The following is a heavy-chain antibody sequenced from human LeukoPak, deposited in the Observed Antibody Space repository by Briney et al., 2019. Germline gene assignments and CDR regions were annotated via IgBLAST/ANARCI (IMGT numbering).Heavy chain of an antibody. D-gene: IGHD3-3*01. Sequence: SVKVSCKASGGTFSSCAISWVRQAPGQGLEWMGGIIPTFGTANYAQKFQGRVTITADESTSTAYMELSSLRSEDTAVYYCAKAPGYDFWSGYFVRDEGSGAFDIWGQGTMVTVSS. CDR2: IIPTFGTA. J-gene: IGHJ3*02. CDR1: GGTFSSCA. CDR3: AKAPGYDFWSGYFVRDEGSGAFDI. V-gene: IGHV1-69*13.